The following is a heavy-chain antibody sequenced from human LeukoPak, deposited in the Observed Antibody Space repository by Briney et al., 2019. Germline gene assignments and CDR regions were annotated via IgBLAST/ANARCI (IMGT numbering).Heavy chain of an antibody. CDR1: GYTFTSYG. CDR3: AREGPGYYYDSSASGSWFDP. D-gene: IGHD3-22*01. V-gene: IGHV1-18*01. CDR2: ISAYNGNT. J-gene: IGHJ5*02. Sequence: GASVKVSCKASGYTFTSYGISWVRQAPGQGLEWMGWISAYNGNTNYAQKLQGRVTMTTDTSTSTAYMELRSLRSDDTAVYYCAREGPGYYYDSSASGSWFDPWGQGTLVTVSS.